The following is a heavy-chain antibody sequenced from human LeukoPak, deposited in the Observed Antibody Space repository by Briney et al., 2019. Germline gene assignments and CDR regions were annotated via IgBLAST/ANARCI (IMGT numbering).Heavy chain of an antibody. V-gene: IGHV3-74*01. D-gene: IGHD3-3*01. CDR3: AREITDFSVYYYYMDV. CDR1: GFTFSSYW. Sequence: GGSLGLSCAASGFTFSSYWMHWVRQAPGKGLVWVSRINTDGSRTSYADSVKGRFTISRDNAKNTLYLQMNSLRAEDTAVYYCAREITDFSVYYYYMDVWGKGTTVTVSS. CDR2: INTDGSRT. J-gene: IGHJ6*03.